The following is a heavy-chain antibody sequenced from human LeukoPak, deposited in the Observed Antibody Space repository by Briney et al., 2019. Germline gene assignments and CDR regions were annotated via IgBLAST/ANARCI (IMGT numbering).Heavy chain of an antibody. CDR3: AKDGLATVNLYFQH. CDR2: ISYDGSNK. J-gene: IGHJ1*01. D-gene: IGHD4-17*01. Sequence: PGGSLRLSCAASGFTFSSYGMHWVRQAPGKGLEWVAVISYDGSNKYCADSVKGRFTISRDNSKNTLYLQMNSLRAEDTAVYYCAKDGLATVNLYFQHWGQGTLVTVSS. V-gene: IGHV3-30*18. CDR1: GFTFSSYG.